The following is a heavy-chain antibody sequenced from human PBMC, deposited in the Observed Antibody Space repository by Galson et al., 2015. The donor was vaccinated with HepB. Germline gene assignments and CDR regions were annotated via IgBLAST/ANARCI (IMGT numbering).Heavy chain of an antibody. CDR2: ISYDGTRR. V-gene: IGHV3-30-3*01. CDR1: GFTFTDKA. Sequence: LRLSCAASGFTFTDKAMHWVRQAPGKGLEWVAVISYDGTRRYYADFVKGRFTISRDDSTNTLHLEMNGLRGDDTAVYYCAREIVATMACPEFDPWGQGTLVTVSS. CDR3: AREIVATMACPEFDP. D-gene: IGHD5-12*01. J-gene: IGHJ5*02.